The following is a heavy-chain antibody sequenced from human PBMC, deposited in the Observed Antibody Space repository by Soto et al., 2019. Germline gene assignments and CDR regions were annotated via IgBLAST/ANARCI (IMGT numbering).Heavy chain of an antibody. CDR1: GGSINSYY. CDR2: IPSTGTT. J-gene: IGHJ4*02. V-gene: IGHV4-4*07. CDR3: ARDPHYYDDSGSFV. Sequence: SETLSLTCTVSGGSINSYYWSWIRQSAGKGLEWIGRIPSTGTTNYNPSFKSRVTMSVDTSKNHFSLKLTSVTAADTAVYYCARDPHYYDDSGSFVWGQGTLVTVSS. D-gene: IGHD3-22*01.